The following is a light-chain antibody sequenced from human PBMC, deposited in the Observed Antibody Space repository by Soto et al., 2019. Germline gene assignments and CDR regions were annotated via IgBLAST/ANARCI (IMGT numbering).Light chain of an antibody. CDR3: GSYAGKNNYV. CDR1: SSNIGINT. J-gene: IGLJ1*01. Sequence: YVLTQPPSASGTPGQRVTISCSGGSSNIGINTVNWYHQLPGTAPKVLIYTDNQRPSGVPDRFSGSQSGNTASLTVSGLQAEDEADYYCGSYAGKNNYVFGSGTKVTVL. CDR2: TDN. V-gene: IGLV1-44*01.